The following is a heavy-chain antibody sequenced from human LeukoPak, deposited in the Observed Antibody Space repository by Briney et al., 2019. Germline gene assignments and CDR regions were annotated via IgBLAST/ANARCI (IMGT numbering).Heavy chain of an antibody. CDR2: ISSSGSTI. CDR3: ARVDEGYSYGLPDY. Sequence: GGSLRLSCAASGFTFSSYEMNWVRQAPGKGLEWVSYISSSGSTIYYADSVKGRFTISRDNAKNSLYLQMNSLGAEDTAVYYCARVDEGYSYGLPDYWGQGTLVTVSS. V-gene: IGHV3-48*03. CDR1: GFTFSSYE. J-gene: IGHJ4*02. D-gene: IGHD5-18*01.